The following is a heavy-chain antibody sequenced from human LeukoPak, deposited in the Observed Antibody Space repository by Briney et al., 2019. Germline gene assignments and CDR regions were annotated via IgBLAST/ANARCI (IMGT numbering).Heavy chain of an antibody. V-gene: IGHV4-61*02. Sequence: SETLSLTCTVSGGSISSGGYYWSWIRQPAGKGLEWIGRIYTSGSTNYNPSLKSRVTISVDTSKNQFSLKLSSVTAADTAVYYCARSYGYSSSWYGSDWFDPWGQGTLVTVSS. D-gene: IGHD6-13*01. CDR1: GGSISSGGYY. CDR2: IYTSGST. J-gene: IGHJ5*02. CDR3: ARSYGYSSSWYGSDWFDP.